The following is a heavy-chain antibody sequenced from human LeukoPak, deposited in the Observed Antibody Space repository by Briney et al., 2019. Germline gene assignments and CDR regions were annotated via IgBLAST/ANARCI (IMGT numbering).Heavy chain of an antibody. CDR1: GFTFNHFG. J-gene: IGHJ4*02. D-gene: IGHD3-3*01. V-gene: IGHV3-23*01. CDR2: ITGSSGRT. Sequence: PGGSLRLSCAGSGFTFNHFGLHWVHQAPGKGVEWVSSITGSSGRTYYVGSVKGRFTISRDTSNNTLHLEMNSLGDEDTAVYYCAKGTRVGVTTPLDSWGQGTLVTVSS. CDR3: AKGTRVGVTTPLDS.